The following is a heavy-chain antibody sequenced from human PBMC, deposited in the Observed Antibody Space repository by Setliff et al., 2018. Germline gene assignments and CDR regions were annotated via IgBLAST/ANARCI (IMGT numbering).Heavy chain of an antibody. V-gene: IGHV3-13*01. J-gene: IGHJ4*02. Sequence: GGSLRLSCAASGFTFSSYDIHWVRQVKGTGLEWVSSIGPNGDTYYLGAVKGRFTISRENAKNSLYLQMINLRAGDTAVYYCARGGYSRGWGVGVIDYWGQGTLVTVSS. CDR3: ARGGYSRGWGVGVIDY. CDR2: IGPNGDT. D-gene: IGHD6-19*01. CDR1: GFTFSSYD.